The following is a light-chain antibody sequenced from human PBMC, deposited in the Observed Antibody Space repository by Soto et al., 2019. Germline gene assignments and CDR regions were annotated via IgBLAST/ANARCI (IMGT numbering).Light chain of an antibody. V-gene: IGLV1-51*01. CDR2: DSN. CDR3: GTWDTTLSAGV. J-gene: IGLJ2*01. CDR1: SSNIGHNY. Sequence: QSVLTQPPSVSAAPGQKVTISCSGSSSNIGHNYVSWYQQLPETAPKLLIYDSNKRPSGIPDRFSGSKSGTSATLGITGLQTGDEADYYCGTWDTTLSAGVFGGGTKLTVL.